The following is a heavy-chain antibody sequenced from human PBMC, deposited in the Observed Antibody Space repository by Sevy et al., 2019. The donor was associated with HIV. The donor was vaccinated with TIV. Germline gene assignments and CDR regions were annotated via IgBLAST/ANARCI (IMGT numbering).Heavy chain of an antibody. CDR2: ISSNSAYI. CDR3: ARAVLEISTWRSDY. CDR1: GFTFSSYR. V-gene: IGHV3-21*01. J-gene: IGHJ4*02. D-gene: IGHD1-1*01. Sequence: GGSLRLSCAASGFTFSSYRMTWVRQAPGKGLEWVSCISSNSAYINYADSVKGRFTISRDNAKSLLYLQMDSLRAEDTAVYYCARAVLEISTWRSDYWGQGTQVTVSS.